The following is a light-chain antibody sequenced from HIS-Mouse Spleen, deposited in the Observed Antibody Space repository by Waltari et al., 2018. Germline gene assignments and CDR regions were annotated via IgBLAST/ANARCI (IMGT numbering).Light chain of an antibody. CDR2: GAS. V-gene: IGKV3-15*01. Sequence: EIVMTQAPATLSVSPGETATLAYRASQSVSTNLAWYQQKPGQPPRPPSYGASTRGTGVPARFSGSGSGTEFTHNISRMQAEEFAVDYGQQYKNWLLYTSGEGTKVAMK. CDR1: QSVSTN. CDR3: QQYKNWLLYT. J-gene: IGKJ2*01.